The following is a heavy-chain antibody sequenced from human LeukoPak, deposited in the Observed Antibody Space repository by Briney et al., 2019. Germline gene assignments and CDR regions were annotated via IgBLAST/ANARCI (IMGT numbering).Heavy chain of an antibody. Sequence: HPGRSLRLSCAASGFTFSRYGMHWVRQAPGKGLEWVAVISYDGRNKYYADSVKGRFTISRDNSKNTLYLQMNSLRAEDTAVYYCAKDRSWGMTTVTLPSDWGQGTLVTVSS. J-gene: IGHJ4*02. CDR1: GFTFSRYG. CDR2: ISYDGRNK. CDR3: AKDRSWGMTTVTLPSD. D-gene: IGHD4-17*01. V-gene: IGHV3-30*18.